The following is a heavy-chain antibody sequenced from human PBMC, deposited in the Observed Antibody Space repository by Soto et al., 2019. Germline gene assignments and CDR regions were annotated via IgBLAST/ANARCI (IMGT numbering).Heavy chain of an antibody. V-gene: IGHV4-4*02. D-gene: IGHD5-12*01. CDR1: GGSVSNNNW. CDR3: TKNSAYALDY. J-gene: IGHJ4*02. CDR2: IHHSGGT. Sequence: QVQLQESGPGLVKPSGTLSLSCAVSGGSVSNNNWWSWVRQSPGNGLEWIGAIHHSGGTSYNPSLESRATLSVDKSKTELSLRLNYVTAADTAVYYCTKNSAYALDYWGLGILVTVSS.